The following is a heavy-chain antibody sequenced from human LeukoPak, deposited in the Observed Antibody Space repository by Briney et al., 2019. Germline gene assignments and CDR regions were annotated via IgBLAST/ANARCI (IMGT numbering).Heavy chain of an antibody. Sequence: SETLSLTCTVSGGSISSSSYYWGWIRQPPGKGLEWIGSIYYSGSTYYNPPLKSRVTISVYTSKNQFSLKLSSVTAADTAVYYCARGRQGPMDVWGQGTTVTVSS. CDR2: IYYSGST. CDR1: GGSISSSSYY. J-gene: IGHJ6*02. CDR3: ARGRQGPMDV. V-gene: IGHV4-39*01.